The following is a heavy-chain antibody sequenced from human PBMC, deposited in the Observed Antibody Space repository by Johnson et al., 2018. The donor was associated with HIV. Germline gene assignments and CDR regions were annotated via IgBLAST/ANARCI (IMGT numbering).Heavy chain of an antibody. CDR1: GFTFGDYV. D-gene: IGHD3-22*01. CDR2: IRSKVYGGTP. V-gene: IGHV3-49*04. CDR3: SRSRMYYYDSSGYYPGDAFDV. J-gene: IGHJ3*01. Sequence: EVQLVESGGGLVQSGRSLRLSCTGSGFTFGDYVLTWVRQAPGKGLEWVGFIRSKVYGGTPEYAASVKGRFTITRADSKTIAYLHMNSLKTEYTAVYYCSRSRMYYYDSSGYYPGDAFDVWGQGTMVTVSS.